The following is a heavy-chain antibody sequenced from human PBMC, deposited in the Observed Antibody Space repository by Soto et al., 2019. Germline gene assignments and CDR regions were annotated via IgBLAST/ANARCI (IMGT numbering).Heavy chain of an antibody. J-gene: IGHJ6*02. CDR2: ISAYNGNT. CDR3: ARLRFLEWLLYPNYGMDV. V-gene: IGHV1-18*01. CDR1: GYTFTSYG. D-gene: IGHD3-3*01. Sequence: ASVKVSCKASGYTFTSYGISWVRQAPGQGLEWMGWISAYNGNTNYAQKLQGRVTMTTDTSTSTAYMELRSLRSDDTAVYYCARLRFLEWLLYPNYGMDVWGQGXTVTVSS.